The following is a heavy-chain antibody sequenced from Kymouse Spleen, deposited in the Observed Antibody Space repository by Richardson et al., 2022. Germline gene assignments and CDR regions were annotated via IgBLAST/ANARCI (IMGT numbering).Heavy chain of an antibody. CDR3: ARGLGELWGYYFDY. D-gene: IGHD3-10*01. J-gene: IGHJ4*02. CDR2: INHSGST. Sequence: QVQLQQWGAGLLKPSETLSLTCAVYGGSFSGYYWSWIRQPPGKGLEWIGEINHSGSTNYNPSLKSRVTISVDTSKNQFSLKLSSVTAADTAVYYCARGLGELWGYYFDYWGQGTLVTVSS. CDR1: GGSFSGYY. V-gene: IGHV4-34*01.